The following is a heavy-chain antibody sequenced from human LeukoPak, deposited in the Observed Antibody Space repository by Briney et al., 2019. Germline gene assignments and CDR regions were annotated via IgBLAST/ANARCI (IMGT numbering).Heavy chain of an antibody. CDR2: VSQSGST. V-gene: IGHV4-39*07. Sequence: PSETLSLTCTVSGGSISGSSYYWGWIRQPPGRGLEWIGEVSQSGSTNYNPSLKSRITMSVDTSKNQFSLQLRSMTAADTAVYFCARATDDEFYLYYGMDVWGQGTTVTVSS. CDR3: ARATDDEFYLYYGMDV. D-gene: IGHD3-16*01. J-gene: IGHJ6*02. CDR1: GGSISGSSYY.